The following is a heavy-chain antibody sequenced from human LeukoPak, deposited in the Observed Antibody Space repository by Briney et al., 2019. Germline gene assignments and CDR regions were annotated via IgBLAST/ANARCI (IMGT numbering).Heavy chain of an antibody. V-gene: IGHV5-10-1*01. D-gene: IGHD1-14*01. CDR1: GYSFTSYW. CDR2: IDPSDSYT. Sequence: GESLKISCKGSGYSFTSYWISWVRQMPGKGLEWMGRIDPSDSYTNYSPSFQGHVTISADKSISTAYLQWSSLKASDTAMYYCAGHRALTDSLPGHFDYWGQGTLVTVSS. J-gene: IGHJ4*02. CDR3: AGHRALTDSLPGHFDY.